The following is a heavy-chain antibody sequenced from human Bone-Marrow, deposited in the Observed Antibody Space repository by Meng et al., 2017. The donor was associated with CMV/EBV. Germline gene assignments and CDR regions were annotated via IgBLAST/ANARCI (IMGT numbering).Heavy chain of an antibody. CDR3: ARDPYDGNRTPTYSHYGMDV. D-gene: IGHD1-1*01. CDR2: TYYRAKWYN. J-gene: IGHJ6*02. Sequence: SQTLSLTCAISGDSVSSNSAAWNWIRQSPSRGLEWLGRTYYRAKWYNDYAVSVKSRITINPDTSKNQFSLQLNSVTPEDTAVYYCARDPYDGNRTPTYSHYGMDVWGQGTTVTVSS. CDR1: GDSVSSNSAA. V-gene: IGHV6-1*01.